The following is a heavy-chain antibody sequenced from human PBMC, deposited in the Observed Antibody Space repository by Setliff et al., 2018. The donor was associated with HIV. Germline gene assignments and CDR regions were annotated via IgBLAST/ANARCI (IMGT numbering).Heavy chain of an antibody. CDR1: GGSISSGDYY. D-gene: IGHD3-10*01. Sequence: PSETLSLTCTVSGGSISSGDYYWSWIRQPPGKGLEWIGYIYYSGSTYYNPSLKSRLTMSVDTSNNLFSLRLTSVTAADAAVYYCARSIYGSRTYPLDSWGQGTRVTVSS. CDR2: IYYSGST. J-gene: IGHJ5*01. CDR3: ARSIYGSRTYPLDS. V-gene: IGHV4-30-4*08.